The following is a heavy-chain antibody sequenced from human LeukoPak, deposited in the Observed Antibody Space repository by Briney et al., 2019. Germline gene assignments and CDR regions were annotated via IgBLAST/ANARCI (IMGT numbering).Heavy chain of an antibody. Sequence: GGSLRLSCAASGFTVSTYSINWVRQAPGKGLEWVSSISSSSNYINYADSVKGRFTISRDNAKNSVYLQMNSLRAEDTAVYYCARHGYSSGWYEGYFDYWGQGTLVTVSS. CDR1: GFTVSTYS. J-gene: IGHJ4*02. V-gene: IGHV3-21*01. D-gene: IGHD6-19*01. CDR2: ISSSSNYI. CDR3: ARHGYSSGWYEGYFDY.